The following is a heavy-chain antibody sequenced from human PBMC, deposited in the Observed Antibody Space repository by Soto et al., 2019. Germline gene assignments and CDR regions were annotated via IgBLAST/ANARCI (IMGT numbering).Heavy chain of an antibody. CDR2: IDPSDSYT. CDR1: GYSFTSYW. J-gene: IGHJ6*02. D-gene: IGHD6-19*01. V-gene: IGHV5-10-1*01. CDR3: ARRIAPGIAVAGPRSYYYGMDV. Sequence: GESLKISCKGSGYSFTSYWISWVRQTPGKGLEWMGRIDPSDSYTNYSPSFQGHVTISADKSISTAYLQWSSLKASDTAMYYCARRIAPGIAVAGPRSYYYGMDVWGQGTTVTVSS.